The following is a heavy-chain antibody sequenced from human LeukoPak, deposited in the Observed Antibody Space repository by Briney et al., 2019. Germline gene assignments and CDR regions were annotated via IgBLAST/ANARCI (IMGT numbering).Heavy chain of an antibody. Sequence: ASVKVSCKASGYTFIGYYMHWVRQAPGQGLEWMGWINPYSGATNYAQKFQGRVTMTRDTSISTAYMELGNLISDDTAVYYCATSQAGFGDFVSFDYWGQGALVTVSS. CDR2: INPYSGAT. D-gene: IGHD3-10*01. CDR3: ATSQAGFGDFVSFDY. V-gene: IGHV1-2*02. CDR1: GYTFIGYY. J-gene: IGHJ4*02.